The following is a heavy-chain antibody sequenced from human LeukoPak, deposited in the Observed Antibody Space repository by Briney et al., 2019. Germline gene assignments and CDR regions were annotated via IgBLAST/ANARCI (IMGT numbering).Heavy chain of an antibody. Sequence: SETLSLTCTVSNGSISYYYWSWIRQSPGKGLEWIAYIFHRGSTDYNPSLKSRLTISVDTSKNQFSLKMNSVTAADTAVYFCARGGVLPRVFDAWGQGTLVTVSS. J-gene: IGHJ5*02. CDR1: NGSISYYY. D-gene: IGHD3-16*01. V-gene: IGHV4-59*03. CDR2: IFHRGST. CDR3: ARGGVLPRVFDA.